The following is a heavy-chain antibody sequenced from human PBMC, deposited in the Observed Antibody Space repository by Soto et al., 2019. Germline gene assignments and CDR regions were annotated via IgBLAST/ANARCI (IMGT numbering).Heavy chain of an antibody. CDR2: IIPIFGTA. D-gene: IGHD3-22*01. Sequence: ASVKVSCKASGGTFSSYAISWVRQAPGQGLEWMGGIIPIFGTANYAQKFQGRVTITADESTSTAYMELSSLRSEDTAVYYCARDSSVVPVVDRYYFDYWGQGTLVTVSS. V-gene: IGHV1-69*13. CDR3: ARDSSVVPVVDRYYFDY. J-gene: IGHJ4*02. CDR1: GGTFSSYA.